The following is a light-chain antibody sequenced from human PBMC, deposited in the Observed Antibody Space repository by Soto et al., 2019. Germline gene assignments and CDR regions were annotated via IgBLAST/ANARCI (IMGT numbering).Light chain of an antibody. CDR2: AAS. J-gene: IGKJ2*01. CDR3: QQSYSTPPYT. V-gene: IGKV1-39*01. CDR1: QSISSY. Sequence: DIQMTQSPSSLSASVGDRVTITCRASQSISSYLNWYQQKPGKAPKLLIYAASSLQSGVPSRFSGSGSGTDLTLTISSLQPEDFATYYCQQSYSTPPYTFGQGNKLEIK.